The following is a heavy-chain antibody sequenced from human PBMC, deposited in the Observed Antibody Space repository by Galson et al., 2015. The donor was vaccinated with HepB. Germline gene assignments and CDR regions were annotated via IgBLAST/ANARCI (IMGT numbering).Heavy chain of an antibody. J-gene: IGHJ4*02. CDR1: GFTFSDYY. V-gene: IGHV3-11*06. Sequence: SLRLSCAASGFTFSDYYMSWIRQAPGEGLEWISYISSSSIYTNYADSAKGRFTISRDNAKNSLYPQMHSLRAEDTAVYYCARVTYVDYGDHSHFDHWGQGTLVTVSS. D-gene: IGHD4-17*01. CDR2: ISSSSIYT. CDR3: ARVTYVDYGDHSHFDH.